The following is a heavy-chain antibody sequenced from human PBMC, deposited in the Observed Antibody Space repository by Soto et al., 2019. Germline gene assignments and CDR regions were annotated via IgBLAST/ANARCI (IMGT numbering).Heavy chain of an antibody. V-gene: IGHV4-39*01. Sequence: QLQLQESGPGLVKPSETMSLTCSVSGGSISSSSYYWAWIRQPPGKGLEWIGNIYYTGSTYYNPSLMRRFTISVDTSKNQFSLKLTSVTAADTAVYYCARPLSDEGPFAYWGRGTLVTVSS. J-gene: IGHJ4*02. CDR1: GGSISSSSYY. CDR3: ARPLSDEGPFAY. CDR2: IYYTGST.